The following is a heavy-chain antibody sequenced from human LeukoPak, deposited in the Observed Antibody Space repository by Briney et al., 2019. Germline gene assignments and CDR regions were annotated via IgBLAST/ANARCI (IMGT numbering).Heavy chain of an antibody. V-gene: IGHV4-28*03. CDR2: IYYSGST. CDR1: DYSISSSNW. CDR3: ARVPSEVGARNWFDP. Sequence: SETLSLTCTVSDYSISSSNWWGWIRQPPGKGLEWIGYIYYSGSTNYNPSLKSRVTISVDTSKNQFSLKLSSVTAADTAVYYCARVPSEVGARNWFDPWGQGTLVTVSS. J-gene: IGHJ5*02. D-gene: IGHD1-26*01.